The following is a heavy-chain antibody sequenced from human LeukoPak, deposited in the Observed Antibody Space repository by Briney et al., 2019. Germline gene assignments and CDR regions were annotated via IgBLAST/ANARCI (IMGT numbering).Heavy chain of an antibody. J-gene: IGHJ3*02. D-gene: IGHD3-10*01. CDR2: IYHSGST. Sequence: SETLSPTCTVSGGSISSGGYSWSWIRQPPGKGLEWIGYIYHSGSTYYNPSLKSRVTISVDRSKNQFSMKLSSVTAADTAVYYCASVRGVKADAFDIWGQGTMVTVSS. V-gene: IGHV4-30-2*01. CDR3: ASVRGVKADAFDI. CDR1: GGSISSGGYS.